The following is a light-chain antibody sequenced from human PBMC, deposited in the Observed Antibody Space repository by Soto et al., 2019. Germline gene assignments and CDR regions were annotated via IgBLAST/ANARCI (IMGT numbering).Light chain of an antibody. CDR2: DNN. J-gene: IGLJ2*01. CDR1: SSNIGATYH. CDR3: QSYDNGLSGVV. V-gene: IGLV1-40*01. Sequence: QSVLTQPPSVSGAPGQRVSISCTGSSSNIGATYHVHWYQQLPGTAPKLLIYDNNIRPSGVPDRFSGSKSGTSASLAITGLQAEDEAECYCQSYDNGLSGVVFGGGTKLTVL.